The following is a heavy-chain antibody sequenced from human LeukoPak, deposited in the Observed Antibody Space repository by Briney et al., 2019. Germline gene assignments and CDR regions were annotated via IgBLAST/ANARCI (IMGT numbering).Heavy chain of an antibody. CDR2: INPNSGGT. CDR3: ARGPVYFDY. V-gene: IGHV1-2*02. Sequence: ASVKVSRKASGYTFTGYYMHWVRQAPGQGLEWMGWINPNSGGTKYAQKFQGRVTMTRDTSISTAYMELSRLRSDDTAVYHCARGPVYFDYWGQGTLVTVSS. CDR1: GYTFTGYY. J-gene: IGHJ4*02.